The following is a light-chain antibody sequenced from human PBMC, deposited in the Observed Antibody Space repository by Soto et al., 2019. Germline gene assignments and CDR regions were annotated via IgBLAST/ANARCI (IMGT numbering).Light chain of an antibody. CDR2: DVS. J-gene: IGLJ2*01. Sequence: QSALTQPASVSGSPGQSITISCTGTSSDVGGYNYVSWYQQHPGKAPKPMIYDVSNRPSGVSNRFSGSKSGNTASLTISGLQAEDVADYYCSSYTISSNLVVFGGGTKLTVL. CDR3: SSYTISSNLVV. V-gene: IGLV2-14*01. CDR1: SSDVGGYNY.